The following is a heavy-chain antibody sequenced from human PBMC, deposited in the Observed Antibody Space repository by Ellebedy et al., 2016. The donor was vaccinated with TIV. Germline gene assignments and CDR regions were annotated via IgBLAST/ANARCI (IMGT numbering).Heavy chain of an antibody. CDR2: INPNSGGT. V-gene: IGHV1-2*02. D-gene: IGHD5-12*01. CDR3: ARGIGLLRSHRAEDWFDP. Sequence: AASVKVSCKASGYTFTGYYMHWVRQAPGQGLEWMGWINPNSGGTNYAQKFQGRVTMTRDTSISTAYMELSRLRSDETAVYYCARGIGLLRSHRAEDWFDPWGQGTLVTVSS. J-gene: IGHJ5*02. CDR1: GYTFTGYY.